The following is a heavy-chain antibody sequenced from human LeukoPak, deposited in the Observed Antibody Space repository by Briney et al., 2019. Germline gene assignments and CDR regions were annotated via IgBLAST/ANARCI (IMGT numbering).Heavy chain of an antibody. CDR3: ARDSRYYYGSGSPTD. V-gene: IGHV3-21*01. CDR1: GFTFSSYS. Sequence: GGSLRLSCAASGFTFSSYSMNWVRQAPGKGLEWVSSISSSSSYIYYADSMKGRFTISRDNAKNSLYLQVNSLRAEDTAVYYCARDSRYYYGSGSPTDWGQGTLVTVSS. J-gene: IGHJ4*02. D-gene: IGHD3-10*01. CDR2: ISSSSSYI.